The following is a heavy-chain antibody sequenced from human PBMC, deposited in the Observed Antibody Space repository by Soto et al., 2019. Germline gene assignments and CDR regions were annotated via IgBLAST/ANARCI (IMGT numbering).Heavy chain of an antibody. CDR1: GGSFSGYY. V-gene: IGHV4-34*01. Sequence: QVQLQQWGAGLLKPSETLSLTCAVYGGSFSGYYWSWIRQPPGKGLEWIGEINHSGSTNYNPSLKSRVTISVDTSKNQFSLKLSSVTAADTAVYYCAEVRDRGTFDYWGQGTLVTVSS. J-gene: IGHJ4*02. CDR2: INHSGST. CDR3: AEVRDRGTFDY. D-gene: IGHD3-10*01.